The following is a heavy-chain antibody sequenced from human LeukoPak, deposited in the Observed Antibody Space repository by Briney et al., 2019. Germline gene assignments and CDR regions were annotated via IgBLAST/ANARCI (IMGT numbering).Heavy chain of an antibody. Sequence: PGGSLRLSCAVSGFTFSDDCISWVRQAPGKGLEWVAGVTADGAEDYAAAVNASFTASRDDSKTTVNLQMNSQTTEDTAVYYCTTARTRGWLPYFDYWGQGTVVTVSS. V-gene: IGHV3-15*01. J-gene: IGHJ4*02. CDR2: VTADGAE. CDR1: GFTFSDDC. CDR3: TTARTRGWLPYFDY. D-gene: IGHD5-24*01.